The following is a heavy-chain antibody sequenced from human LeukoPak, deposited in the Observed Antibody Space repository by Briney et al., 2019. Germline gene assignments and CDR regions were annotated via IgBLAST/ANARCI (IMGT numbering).Heavy chain of an antibody. D-gene: IGHD3-3*01. CDR3: AEGAFKLYYDFWSGYRDY. Sequence: PSETLSLTCAVYGGSFSGYYWSWIRQPPGKGLEWIGEINHSGSTNYNPSLKSRVTISVDTSKNQFSLKLSSVTAADTAVYYCAEGAFKLYYDFWSGYRDYWGQGTLVTVSS. CDR2: INHSGST. V-gene: IGHV4-34*01. J-gene: IGHJ4*02. CDR1: GGSFSGYY.